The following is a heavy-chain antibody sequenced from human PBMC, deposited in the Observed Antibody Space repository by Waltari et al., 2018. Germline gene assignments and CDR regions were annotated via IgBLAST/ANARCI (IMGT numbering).Heavy chain of an antibody. CDR2: ILPIFGTA. V-gene: IGHV1-69*13. Sequence: QVQLVQSGAEVKKPGSSVKVSCKASGGTFSSYAISWVRQAPGQGLEWMGRILPIFGTANYAQKFQGRVTITADKSTSTAYMELSSLRSEDTAVYYCARARDPYYDSSGFAFDIWGQGTMVTVSS. J-gene: IGHJ3*02. CDR3: ARARDPYYDSSGFAFDI. D-gene: IGHD3-22*01. CDR1: GGTFSSYA.